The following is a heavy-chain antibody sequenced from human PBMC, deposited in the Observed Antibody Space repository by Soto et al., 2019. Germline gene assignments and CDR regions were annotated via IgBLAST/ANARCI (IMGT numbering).Heavy chain of an antibody. V-gene: IGHV4-34*01. J-gene: IGHJ4*02. CDR3: ARDPTGDGRLDCDY. CDR1: GGSLSDYN. D-gene: IGHD4-17*01. Sequence: SETLSLTCAVYGGSLSDYNWSWIRQSPGKGLEWIGEINHSGGTNYNPSLTSRATLSVDTSKNQVSLKLSSVTAADSAMYYCARDPTGDGRLDCDYWGQGTLVT. CDR2: INHSGGT.